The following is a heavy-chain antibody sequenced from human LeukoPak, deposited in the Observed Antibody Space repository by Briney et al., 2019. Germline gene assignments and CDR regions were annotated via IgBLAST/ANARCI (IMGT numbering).Heavy chain of an antibody. CDR2: IYPDDSDT. CDR1: GYTFTTYW. D-gene: IGHD1-26*01. J-gene: IGHJ4*02. CDR3: ARRGGSYRFDY. Sequence: PGESLKISCQASGYTFTTYWIGWVRQMPGKGLECMGIIYPDDSDTTYSPSFQGQVTISADKSFSTAYPQWSSLKASDTAIYYCARRGGSYRFDYWGQGTLVTVSS. V-gene: IGHV5-51*01.